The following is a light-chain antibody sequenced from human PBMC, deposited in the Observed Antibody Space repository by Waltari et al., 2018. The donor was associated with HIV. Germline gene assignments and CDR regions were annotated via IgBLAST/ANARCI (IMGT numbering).Light chain of an antibody. J-gene: IGLJ3*02. V-gene: IGLV2-14*01. CDR3: TSHTLTRVLV. CDR1: SLDTVLYDF. Sequence: QSALTPPASMSGSPGQSIPIPCTASSLDTVLYDFVSWYKHLPNTAPQLIIYGVDRRPPGITSRFSASKSGDVASLTISGLQAEDEADYYCTSHTLTRVLVFGGGTRLTVL. CDR2: GVD.